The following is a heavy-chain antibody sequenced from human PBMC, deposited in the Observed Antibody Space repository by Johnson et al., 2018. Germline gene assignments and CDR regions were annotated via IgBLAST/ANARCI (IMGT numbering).Heavy chain of an antibody. Sequence: VQLVESGGGLVQPGGSLRLSCAASGFTFSSYNMNWVRQAPGKGLEWVSYISSSSGTIYYAASVKGRFTISRDNAKNSQYPQMKSLRAEDTAVYYCARGGLLWFGELLFGAFDIWGQGTMVTVSS. CDR3: ARGGLLWFGELLFGAFDI. CDR1: GFTFSSYN. J-gene: IGHJ3*02. V-gene: IGHV3-48*01. D-gene: IGHD3-10*01. CDR2: ISSSSGTI.